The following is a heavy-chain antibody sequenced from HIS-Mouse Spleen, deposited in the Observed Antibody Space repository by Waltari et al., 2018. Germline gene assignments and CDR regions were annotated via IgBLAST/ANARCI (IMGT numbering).Heavy chain of an antibody. Sequence: QVQLVESGGGVVQPGRSLRLSCAASGFTFSSHPTHWFRHAPGKGLEWVAVISYDGSNKYYADSVKGRFTISRDNSKNTLYLQMNSLRAEDTAVYYCARAPHDADYGVVFDYWGQGTLVTVSS. CDR1: GFTFSSHP. CDR3: ARAPHDADYGVVFDY. J-gene: IGHJ4*02. D-gene: IGHD4-17*01. V-gene: IGHV3-30*04. CDR2: ISYDGSNK.